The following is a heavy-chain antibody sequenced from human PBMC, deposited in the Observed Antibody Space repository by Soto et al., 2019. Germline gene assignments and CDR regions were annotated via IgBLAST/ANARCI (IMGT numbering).Heavy chain of an antibody. Sequence: LGLSCAASGFTVSSNYMSWVRQAPGKGLEWVSVIYSGGSTYYADSVKGRFTISRDSSKNTLYLQMNSLRAEDTAVYYCARKRLLWFGELTGMDVWGQGTTVTVSS. CDR3: ARKRLLWFGELTGMDV. V-gene: IGHV3-53*01. D-gene: IGHD3-10*01. CDR1: GFTVSSNY. CDR2: IYSGGST. J-gene: IGHJ6*02.